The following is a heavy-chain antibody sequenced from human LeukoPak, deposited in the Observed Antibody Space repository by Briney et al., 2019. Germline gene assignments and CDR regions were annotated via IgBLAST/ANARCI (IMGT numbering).Heavy chain of an antibody. D-gene: IGHD3-9*01. V-gene: IGHV4-59*08. J-gene: IGHJ4*02. CDR3: ARLYYDILTAFDY. Sequence: SETLSLTCTVSGGSISSYYWSWIRQPPGKGLEWIGYIYYSGSTNYNPSLKSRVTISVDTSKNQFSLKLSSVTAADTAVYYCARLYYDILTAFDYWGQGTLVTVSS. CDR1: GGSISSYY. CDR2: IYYSGST.